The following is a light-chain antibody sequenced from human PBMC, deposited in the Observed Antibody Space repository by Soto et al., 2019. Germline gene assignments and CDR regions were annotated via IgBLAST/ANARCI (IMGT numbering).Light chain of an antibody. Sequence: DIVLTQSPGTLSLSPGERATLSCRASQNVDSTYFAWYQQKPGQAPRLVIYGSTRRAPGVPDRFSGSGSGTDFTLTISRLDPEDFAVYFCQQYGGSPLYSFGPGTKVDIK. CDR2: GST. J-gene: IGKJ2*01. CDR1: QNVDSTY. V-gene: IGKV3-20*01. CDR3: QQYGGSPLYS.